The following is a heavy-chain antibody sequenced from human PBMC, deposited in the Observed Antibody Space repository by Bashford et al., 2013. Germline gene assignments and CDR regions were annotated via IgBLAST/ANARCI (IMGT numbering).Heavy chain of an antibody. J-gene: IGHJ4*02. CDR2: MRGHSGNR. CDR3: AKDPDWAVANNAYYFDY. Sequence: VRQAPGKGLEWVATMRGHSGNRYYADSLRGRFIISRDTSRDTLYLYMNSLRAEDTAIYFCAKDPDWAVANNAYYFDYWGQGTLVTVSS. D-gene: IGHD1/OR15-1a*01. V-gene: IGHV3-23*01.